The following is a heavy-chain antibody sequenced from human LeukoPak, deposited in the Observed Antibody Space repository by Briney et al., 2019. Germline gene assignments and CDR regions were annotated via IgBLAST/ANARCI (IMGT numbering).Heavy chain of an antibody. J-gene: IGHJ3*02. CDR2: IIPIFGTA. D-gene: IGHD6-13*01. Sequence: ASVKVSCKASGGTFSSYAISWVRQAPGQGLEWMGGIIPIFGTANDAQKFQGRVTITADESTSTAYMELSSLRSEDTAVYYCARGSSRGYAFDIWGQGTMVTVSS. CDR3: ARGSSRGYAFDI. CDR1: GGTFSSYA. V-gene: IGHV1-69*13.